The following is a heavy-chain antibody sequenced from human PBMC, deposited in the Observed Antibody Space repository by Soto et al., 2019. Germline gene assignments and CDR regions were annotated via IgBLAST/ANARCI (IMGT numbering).Heavy chain of an antibody. CDR2: ISSNSSVI. J-gene: IGHJ4*02. Sequence: GPLRRSDTTTGSSLSDGAINLVRQSPGKGLEWVSYISSNSSVIDYADSAKGRFTISRDNSKNMLYLQMNSLSVEDTAVYYCARDGVGATVFFGYFDYWGQGALVTVSS. V-gene: IGHV3-48*01. CDR1: GSSLSDGA. CDR3: ARDGVGATVFFGYFDY. D-gene: IGHD1-26*01.